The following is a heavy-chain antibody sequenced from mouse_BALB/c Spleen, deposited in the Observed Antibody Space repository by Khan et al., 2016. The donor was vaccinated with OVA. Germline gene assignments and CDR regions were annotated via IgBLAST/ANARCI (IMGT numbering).Heavy chain of an antibody. CDR2: INYSGNT. CDR3: TRKDYYDYDPFPY. J-gene: IGHJ3*01. CDR1: GYSITSEYA. V-gene: IGHV3-2*02. D-gene: IGHD2-4*01. Sequence: EVQLVESGPGLVKPSQSLSLTCTVTGYSITSEYAWNWIRHFPGNKLEWMGYINYSGNTRYHPSLKSRISITRDTSKNQFFLQLNSVTTEDTATYYCTRKDYYDYDPFPYWGQGTLVTVSA.